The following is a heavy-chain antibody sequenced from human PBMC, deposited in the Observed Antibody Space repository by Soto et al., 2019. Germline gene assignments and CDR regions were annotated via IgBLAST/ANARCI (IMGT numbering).Heavy chain of an antibody. V-gene: IGHV1-2*02. J-gene: IGHJ6*02. CDR3: ARNMDYYYGRGSGNGHGV. CDR2: INPKFGDT. CDR1: GYTFTADY. D-gene: IGHD3-10*02. Sequence: QVQLVQSGAEVKEPGDSVRVSCEASGYTFTADYIHWVRRAPGQGLEWMGWINPKFGDTTYAQDFQGRVSMTRDMSISTVYMELSRLTSDDTAIYYCARNMDYYYGRGSGNGHGVWGQGTTVTVFS.